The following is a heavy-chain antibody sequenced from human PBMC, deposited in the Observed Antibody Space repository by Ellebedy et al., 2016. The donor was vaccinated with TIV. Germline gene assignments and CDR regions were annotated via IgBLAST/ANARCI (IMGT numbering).Heavy chain of an antibody. CDR3: ARDSGYPWLDY. J-gene: IGHJ4*02. CDR2: IYSGGST. V-gene: IGHV3-53*01. D-gene: IGHD5-12*01. Sequence: PGGSLRLSCAASGFTVSSNYMSWVRQAPGKGLEWVSVIYSGGSTYYADSVKGRFTISRDNSKNTLYLQMNSLRAEDTAVYYCARDSGYPWLDYWGQGTLVTVSS. CDR1: GFTVSSNY.